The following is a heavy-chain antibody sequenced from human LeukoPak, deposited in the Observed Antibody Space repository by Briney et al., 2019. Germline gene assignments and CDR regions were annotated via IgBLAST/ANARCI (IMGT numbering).Heavy chain of an antibody. CDR1: GFTFSSYA. J-gene: IGHJ4*02. Sequence: GGSLRLSCAASGFTFSSYAMSWVRQAPGKGLEWVSGISGSGGSTYYADSVKGRFTISRDNSKNTLYLQMSSLRTEDTAVYYCARDRSRNYSCDYWGQGTLVSVSS. CDR2: ISGSGGST. V-gene: IGHV3-23*01. D-gene: IGHD2-2*01. CDR3: ARDRSRNYSCDY.